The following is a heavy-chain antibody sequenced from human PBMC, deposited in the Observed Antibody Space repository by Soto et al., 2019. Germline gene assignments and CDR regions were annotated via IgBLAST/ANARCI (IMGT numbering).Heavy chain of an antibody. CDR1: GGTCXGYG. J-gene: IGHJ3*02. V-gene: IGHV3-23*01. Sequence: GGSLRHWCGAAGGTCXGYGVSWVSKTTGKGLEWVSSISGSAGSTYYADSVKGRFTISRDNSKNTLYLQMNSLRAEDTAVYYCAKDIVVVPAARHPTHGPSAFDIWGQGTMLTVSS. D-gene: IGHD2-2*01. CDR2: ISGSAGST. CDR3: AKDIVVVPAARHPTHGPSAFDI.